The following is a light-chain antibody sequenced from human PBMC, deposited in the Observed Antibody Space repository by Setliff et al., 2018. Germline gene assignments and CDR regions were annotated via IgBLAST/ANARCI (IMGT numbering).Light chain of an antibody. CDR1: SSDVGGYNY. V-gene: IGLV2-11*01. Sequence: QSALTQPRSVSGSPGQSVTISCTGTSSDVGGYNYVSWYQQHPGKAPKLMIYDVAKRPSGVPHRFSGSKSGNTAPLTISGLQAEDEADYYCCSYAGSYTYVFGTGTKVTVL. CDR3: CSYAGSYTYV. CDR2: DVA. J-gene: IGLJ1*01.